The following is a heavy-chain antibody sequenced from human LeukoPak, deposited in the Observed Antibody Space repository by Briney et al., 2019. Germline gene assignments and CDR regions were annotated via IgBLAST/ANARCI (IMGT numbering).Heavy chain of an antibody. CDR1: GFTFSSYS. CDR3: ARATLPLWFGESTFYYYYYMDV. V-gene: IGHV3-21*01. CDR2: ISSSSSYI. J-gene: IGHJ6*03. D-gene: IGHD3-10*01. Sequence: PGGSLRLSCAASGFTFSSYSMNWVRQAPGKGLEWVSSISSSSSYIYYADSVKGRFTISRDNAKNSLYLQMNSLRAEDTAVYYCARATLPLWFGESTFYYYYYMDVWGKGTTVTVSS.